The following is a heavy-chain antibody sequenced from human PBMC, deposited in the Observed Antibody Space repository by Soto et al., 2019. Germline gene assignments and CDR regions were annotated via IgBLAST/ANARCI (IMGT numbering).Heavy chain of an antibody. V-gene: IGHV1-8*01. Sequence: ASVKVSCKASGYTFTSYDINWVRQATGQGLEWMGWMNPNSGNTGYAQKFQGRVTMTRNTSISTAYMELSSLRSGDTAVYYCARGDGSGTWPYYYYYMDVWGKGTTVTVSS. CDR3: ARGDGSGTWPYYYYYMDV. CDR2: MNPNSGNT. CDR1: GYTFTSYD. D-gene: IGHD3-10*01. J-gene: IGHJ6*03.